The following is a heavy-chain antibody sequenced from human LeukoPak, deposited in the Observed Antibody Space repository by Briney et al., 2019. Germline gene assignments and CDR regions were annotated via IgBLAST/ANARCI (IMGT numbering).Heavy chain of an antibody. CDR3: ARANYDFWSGYYTGYWFDP. V-gene: IGHV4-39*07. Sequence: SETLSLTCTVSGGSISSSSYYWGWIRQPPGKGLEWIGSIYYSGSTYYNPSLKSRVTISVDTSKNQFSLKLSSVTAADTAVYYCARANYDFWSGYYTGYWFDPWGQGTLVTVSS. J-gene: IGHJ5*02. CDR1: GGSISSSSYY. CDR2: IYYSGST. D-gene: IGHD3-3*01.